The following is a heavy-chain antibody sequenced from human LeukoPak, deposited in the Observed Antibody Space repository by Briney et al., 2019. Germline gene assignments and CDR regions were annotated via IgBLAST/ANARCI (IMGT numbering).Heavy chain of an antibody. CDR3: ASPRSGYRYTFDY. V-gene: IGHV4-4*09. D-gene: IGHD3-22*01. Sequence: SETLSLTCAVSAASISNYYWSWMRQATGKGLEGLGYISTSGSTNYNPSLKSRVSISLDTSKNRFSLNLNFVTAANTAVYYCASPRSGYRYTFDYWGQGALVTVSS. CDR1: AASISNYY. J-gene: IGHJ4*02. CDR2: ISTSGST.